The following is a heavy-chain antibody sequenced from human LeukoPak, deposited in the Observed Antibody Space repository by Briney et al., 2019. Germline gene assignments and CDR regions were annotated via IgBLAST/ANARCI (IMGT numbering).Heavy chain of an antibody. CDR3: ARGRPMVRGVTALYYFAY. V-gene: IGHV1-2*04. CDR1: GYTFTGYY. Sequence: ASVKVSCKASGYTFTGYYMHWVRQAPGQGLEWMGWINPNSGGTNYAQKFQDWVTMTRDTSISTAYMELSRLRSDDTAVYYCARGRPMVRGVTALYYFAYWGQGPLVTVSS. J-gene: IGHJ4*02. D-gene: IGHD3-10*01. CDR2: INPNSGGT.